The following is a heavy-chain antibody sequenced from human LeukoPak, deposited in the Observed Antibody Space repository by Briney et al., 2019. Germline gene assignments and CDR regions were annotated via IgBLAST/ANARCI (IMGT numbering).Heavy chain of an antibody. D-gene: IGHD3-16*01. V-gene: IGHV3-11*06. J-gene: IGHJ5*02. Sequence: GGSLRLSCAASGFTFSDYYMSWIRQAPGKGLEWVSYISSSSSYTNYADPVKGRFTISRDNAKNSLYLQMNSLRAEDTAVYYCARDRGDNWFDPWGQGTLVTVSS. CDR1: GFTFSDYY. CDR3: ARDRGDNWFDP. CDR2: ISSSSSYT.